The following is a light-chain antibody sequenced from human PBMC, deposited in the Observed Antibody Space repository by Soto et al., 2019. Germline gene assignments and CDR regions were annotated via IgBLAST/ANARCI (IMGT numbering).Light chain of an antibody. J-gene: IGKJ2*01. Sequence: DIQLTQSPSFLSASVGDRVTIACRASQGIGRFLVWYQQKPGKAPKVLINAASTLQSGVPSRFSGSGSGTEFTLTISSLQPEDSATYYCQQHVSFPRSFGQGTKLEIK. CDR3: QQHVSFPRS. CDR1: QGIGRF. V-gene: IGKV1-9*01. CDR2: AAS.